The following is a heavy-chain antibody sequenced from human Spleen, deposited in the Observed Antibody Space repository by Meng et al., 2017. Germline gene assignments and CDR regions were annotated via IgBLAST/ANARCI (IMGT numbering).Heavy chain of an antibody. CDR2: IYHGGST. J-gene: IGHJ4*02. CDR1: GDSINSNTW. D-gene: IGHD3-10*02. V-gene: IGHV4-4*02. Sequence: QLQLQESGPGLVKPSETLSLTCAVSGDSINSNTWWCWVRQPPGKGLELIGEIYHGGSTNYIPSLKSRVTISIDKSKNQFSLDLSSVTAADTAVYYCTRNSYDSRHYVLGFWGQGTLVTVSS. CDR3: TRNSYDSRHYVLGF.